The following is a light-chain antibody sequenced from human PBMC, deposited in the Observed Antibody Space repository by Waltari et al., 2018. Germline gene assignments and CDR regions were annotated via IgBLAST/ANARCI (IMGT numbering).Light chain of an antibody. V-gene: IGKV1D-13*01. CDR2: DAS. CDR1: QGISSA. J-gene: IGKJ4*01. Sequence: AIQLTQSPSSLSASVGDRVTITCRASQGISSALAWYQQKPGKAPKLLIYDASSLESGVPSRFSGSGSGTDFTLTISSLQPEDFATDYCQQFNNYPHGLTFGGGTKVEIK. CDR3: QQFNNYPHGLT.